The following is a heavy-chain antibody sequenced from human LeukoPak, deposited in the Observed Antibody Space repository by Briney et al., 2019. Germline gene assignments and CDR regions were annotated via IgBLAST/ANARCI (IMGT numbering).Heavy chain of an antibody. J-gene: IGHJ4*02. CDR2: IYYSGST. CDR1: GGSISSSSYY. CDR3: ARTAGYDSRTIDY. D-gene: IGHD3-22*01. Sequence: SETLSLTCTVSGGSISSSSYYWSWIRQPPGKGLEWIGYIYYSGSTNYNPSLKSRVTISVDTSKNQFSLKLSSVTAADTAVYYCARTAGYDSRTIDYWGQGTLVTVSS. V-gene: IGHV4-61*01.